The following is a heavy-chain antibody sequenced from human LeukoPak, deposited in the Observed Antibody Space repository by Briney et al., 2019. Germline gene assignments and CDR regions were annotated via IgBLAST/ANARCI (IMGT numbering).Heavy chain of an antibody. CDR2: IYYSGST. Sequence: SETLSLTCTVSGSSVSSGSYYWSWIRQPPGKGLEWIGYIYYSGSTNYNPSLKSRVTISVDTSKNQFSLKLSSVTAADTAVYYCARDRFYDSSGYYYFWYFDLWGRGTLVTVSS. D-gene: IGHD3-22*01. CDR1: GSSVSSGSYY. CDR3: ARDRFYDSSGYYYFWYFDL. J-gene: IGHJ2*01. V-gene: IGHV4-61*01.